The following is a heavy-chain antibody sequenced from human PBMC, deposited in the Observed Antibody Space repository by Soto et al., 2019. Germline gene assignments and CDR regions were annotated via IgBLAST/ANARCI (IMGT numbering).Heavy chain of an antibody. CDR2: IWYDGSNK. CDR1: GFTFSSYG. J-gene: IGHJ6*02. CDR3: ARDEWLAPYYCGMDV. Sequence: QVQLVESGGGVVQPGRSLRLSCAASGFTFSSYGMHWVRQAPGKGLEWVAVIWYDGSNKYYADSVKGRFTISRDNSKNTLYLQMNSLRAEDTAVYYCARDEWLAPYYCGMDVWGQGTTVTVSS. V-gene: IGHV3-33*01. D-gene: IGHD6-19*01.